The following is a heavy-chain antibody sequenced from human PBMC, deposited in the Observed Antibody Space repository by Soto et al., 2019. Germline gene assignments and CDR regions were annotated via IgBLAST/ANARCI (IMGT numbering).Heavy chain of an antibody. D-gene: IGHD3-16*01. CDR3: AAAVPAEYVFPYYYMDV. V-gene: IGHV4-59*01. CDR2: IYYSGSA. Sequence: QVQLQESGPGPVKPSETLSLTCTVSGASISSYHWSWIRQTPGKGLEWIGYIYYSGSANYNPSLKSRVTFSVDTSKNQVSLKLSSVTAADTGVYYCAAAVPAEYVFPYYYMDVWGKGTTVTVSS. J-gene: IGHJ6*03. CDR1: GASISSYH.